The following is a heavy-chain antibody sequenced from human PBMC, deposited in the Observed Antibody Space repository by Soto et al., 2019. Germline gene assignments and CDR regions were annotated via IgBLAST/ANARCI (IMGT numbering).Heavy chain of an antibody. J-gene: IGHJ4*02. CDR2: LWYDGDDK. V-gene: IGHV3-33*01. CDR3: VRGPYYGLYYFDS. D-gene: IGHD3-10*01. Sequence: QVLLVESGGGVVQPGTSRRLSCAASGFTIGSYGMHWVRQAPGKGLEWVAGLWYDGDDKYYGDSVKGRLTISRDNSRNTLYLQMNSLRAEDTAVYYCVRGPYYGLYYFDSWGQGTLVTVSS. CDR1: GFTIGSYG.